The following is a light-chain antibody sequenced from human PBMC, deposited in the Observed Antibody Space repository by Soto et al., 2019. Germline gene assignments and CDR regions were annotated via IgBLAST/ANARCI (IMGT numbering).Light chain of an antibody. CDR2: GAS. CDR1: QSVSSSY. V-gene: IGKV3-20*01. Sequence: EIVLTQSPGTLSLSPGERATLSCRASQSVSSSYLAWYQQKPGQATRLLIYGASSRATGIPDMFSGSGSGTDFTLTISRLEPEDFAVYYCQQYGSSPHTFGQGTKVEIK. J-gene: IGKJ1*01. CDR3: QQYGSSPHT.